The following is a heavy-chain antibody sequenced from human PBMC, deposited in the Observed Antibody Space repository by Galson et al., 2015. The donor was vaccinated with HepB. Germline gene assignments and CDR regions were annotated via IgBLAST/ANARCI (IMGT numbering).Heavy chain of an antibody. CDR2: VSNDGGTT. V-gene: IGHV3-23*01. J-gene: IGHJ4*02. CDR1: GFIFSSYA. D-gene: IGHD3-16*01. Sequence: SLRLSCAASGFIFSSYAMSWVRQAPGKGLEWVSTVSNDGGTTYYTDSVKGRFTISRDNSKNTLSLQMNSLRAEDTAVYYCVFGYFFDYWGQGTLVTVSS. CDR3: VFGYFFDY.